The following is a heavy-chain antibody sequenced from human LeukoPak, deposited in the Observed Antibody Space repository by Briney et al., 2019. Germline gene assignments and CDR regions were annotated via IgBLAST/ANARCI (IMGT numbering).Heavy chain of an antibody. Sequence: GGSLRLSCGVSVFTFWSLETNWLRQAPGKGLEWVSYISSGGSTIYYADSVKGRFTISRDNAKNSLYLQMNSLRAEGTAIYYCATQCLVRVFDYWGQGTLVTVSS. V-gene: IGHV3-48*03. J-gene: IGHJ4*02. D-gene: IGHD6-19*01. CDR1: VFTFWSLE. CDR2: ISSGGSTI. CDR3: ATQCLVRVFDY.